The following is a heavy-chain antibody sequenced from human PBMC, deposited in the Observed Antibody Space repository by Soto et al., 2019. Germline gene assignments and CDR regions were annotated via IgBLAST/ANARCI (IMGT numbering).Heavy chain of an antibody. Sequence: GGSLRLSCAASGFTFSRYAMHWVRQAPGKGLEWVAVISYDGSNKYYADSVKGRFTISRDNSKNTLYLQMNSLRAEDTAVYYCTTSRGHYYYYGMDVWGQGTTVNVSS. V-gene: IGHV3-30-3*01. CDR3: TTSRGHYYYYGMDV. CDR2: ISYDGSNK. D-gene: IGHD3-10*01. CDR1: GFTFSRYA. J-gene: IGHJ6*02.